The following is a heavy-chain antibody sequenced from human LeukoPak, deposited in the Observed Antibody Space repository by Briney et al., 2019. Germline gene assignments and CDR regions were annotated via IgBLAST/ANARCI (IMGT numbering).Heavy chain of an antibody. V-gene: IGHV3-21*01. CDR3: ARDLDTAMTYDAFDI. D-gene: IGHD5-18*01. CDR1: GFTFSSYS. Sequence: GGSLRLSCAASGFTFSSYSMNWVRQAPGKGLEWVSSISSSSSYIYYADSVKGRFTISRGNAKNSLYLQMNSLRAEDTAVYYCARDLDTAMTYDAFDIWGQGTMVTVSS. CDR2: ISSSSSYI. J-gene: IGHJ3*02.